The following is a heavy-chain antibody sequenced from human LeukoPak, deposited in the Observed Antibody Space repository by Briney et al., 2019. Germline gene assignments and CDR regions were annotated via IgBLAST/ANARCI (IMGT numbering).Heavy chain of an antibody. CDR3: ARGGYSSSWYGNWFDP. D-gene: IGHD6-13*01. CDR1: GGSISSGGYS. J-gene: IGHJ5*02. CDR2: IYYSGST. V-gene: IGHV4-30-4*07. Sequence: SETLSLTCAVSGGSISSGGYSWSWIRQPPGKGLEWIGYIYYSGSTYYNPSLKSRVTISVDTSKNQFSLKLSSVTAADTAVYYCARGGYSSSWYGNWFDPWGQGTLVTVSS.